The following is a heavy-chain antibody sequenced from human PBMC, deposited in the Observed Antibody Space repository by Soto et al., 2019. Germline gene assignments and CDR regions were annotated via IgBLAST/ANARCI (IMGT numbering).Heavy chain of an antibody. CDR3: ARVGLPLDFGVAAGWLDP. V-gene: IGHV1-2*02. D-gene: IGHD3-3*01. CDR1: GYTFTGYY. CDR2: INPNSGGT. Sequence: ASVKVSCKASGYTFTGYYMHWVRQAPGQGLEWMGWINPNSGGTNYAQKFQGRVTMTRDTSISTAYMELSRLRSDDTAVYYCARVGLPLDFGVAAGWLDPWGQGTLVTVSS. J-gene: IGHJ5*02.